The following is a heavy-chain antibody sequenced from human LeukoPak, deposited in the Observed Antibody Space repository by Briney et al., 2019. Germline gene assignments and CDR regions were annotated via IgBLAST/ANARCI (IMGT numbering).Heavy chain of an antibody. V-gene: IGHV3-48*01. CDR2: ISSSSSTI. D-gene: IGHD2-15*01. Sequence: GGSLRLSCAASGFTFSSYSMNWVRQAPGKGLEWVSYISSSSSTIYYADSVKGRFTISRDNAKNSLYLQMNSLRAEDTAVYYCARDVKYCSGGSCYDHYYYYMDVWGKGTTVTVSS. CDR3: ARDVKYCSGGSCYDHYYYYMDV. CDR1: GFTFSSYS. J-gene: IGHJ6*03.